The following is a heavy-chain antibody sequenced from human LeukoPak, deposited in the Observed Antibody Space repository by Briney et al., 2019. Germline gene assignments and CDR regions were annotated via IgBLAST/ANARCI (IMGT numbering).Heavy chain of an antibody. J-gene: IGHJ4*02. CDR1: GFTLSNYA. V-gene: IGHV3-23*01. Sequence: GGSLRLSCAASGFTLSNYAMSWVRQAPGKGLEWVSGISGSGGSTYHADSVKGRFTISRDNSKNTLYLQMNSLRAEDTAVYYCAKDLGAADDYWGQGTLVTVSS. D-gene: IGHD6-13*01. CDR2: ISGSGGST. CDR3: AKDLGAADDY.